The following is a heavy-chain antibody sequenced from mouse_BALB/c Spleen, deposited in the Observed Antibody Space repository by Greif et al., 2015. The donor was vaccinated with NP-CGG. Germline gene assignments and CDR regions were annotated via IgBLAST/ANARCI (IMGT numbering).Heavy chain of an antibody. Sequence: EVKLVESGGGLVQPGGSLKLSCATSGFTFSDYYMYWVRQTPEKRLEWVAYISNGGGSTYYPDTVKGRFTISRDNTKNTLYLQMSRLKSEDTAMYYCARHELGPMDYWGQGTSVTVSS. CDR2: ISNGGGST. V-gene: IGHV5-12*02. CDR3: ARHELGPMDY. D-gene: IGHD4-1*01. CDR1: GFTFSDYY. J-gene: IGHJ4*01.